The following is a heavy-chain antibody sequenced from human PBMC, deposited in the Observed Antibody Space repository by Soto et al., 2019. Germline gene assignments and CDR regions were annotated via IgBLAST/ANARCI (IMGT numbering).Heavy chain of an antibody. CDR2: INPSGGST. CDR3: ARDTTVISLGVGPGGFGMDV. D-gene: IGHD4-17*01. J-gene: IGHJ6*02. CDR1: GYTFTSYY. Sequence: ASVKVSCKASGYTFTSYYMHWVRQAPGQGLEWMGIINPSGGSTSYAQKFQGRVTMTRDTSTSTVYMELSSLRSEDTAVYYCARDTTVISLGVGPGGFGMDVWGQGTTVTVSS. V-gene: IGHV1-46*01.